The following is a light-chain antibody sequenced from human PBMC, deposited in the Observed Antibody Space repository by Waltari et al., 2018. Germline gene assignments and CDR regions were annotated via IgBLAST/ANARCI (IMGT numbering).Light chain of an antibody. CDR1: DLGGKS. J-gene: IGLJ3*02. CDR2: QDT. V-gene: IGLV3-1*01. Sequence: SYELGQPPSVSVSPRQTARITCSGDDLGGKSAAWYQQKPGQYPVLVIYQDTKRPSGIPERFSGSNSGNTATLTIRGTQAVDEADYYCQTWDSGIVVFGGGTTLTVL. CDR3: QTWDSGIVV.